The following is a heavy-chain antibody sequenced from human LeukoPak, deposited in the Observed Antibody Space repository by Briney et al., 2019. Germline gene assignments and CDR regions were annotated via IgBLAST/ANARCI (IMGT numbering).Heavy chain of an antibody. CDR3: ARGFDSKSTYFGD. D-gene: IGHD5-12*01. CDR2: ISYSGST. CDR1: GGSISSYY. Sequence: SETLSLTCTVSGGSISSYYWNWIRQPPGKGLECSGYISYSGSTKYNPSLKIRVTISLDTSKNQFSLKLRSVTAADAAVYYCARGFDSKSTYFGDWGQGTLVTVSS. V-gene: IGHV4-59*01. J-gene: IGHJ4*02.